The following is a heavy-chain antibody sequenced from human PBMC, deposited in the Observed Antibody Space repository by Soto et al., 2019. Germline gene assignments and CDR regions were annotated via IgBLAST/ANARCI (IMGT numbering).Heavy chain of an antibody. D-gene: IGHD3-16*01. V-gene: IGHV1-18*01. CDR2: INGYTGNT. CDR1: GYTFTSYV. Sequence: ASVKVSCKASGYTFTSYVISWVRQAPAQGLEWMGWINGYTGNTNYAQKFQGRVTMTTDTSTNTAYLDLWTLISDDTAVYYCARSWVTGKGGIDVWGQGTTVTVSS. CDR3: ARSWVTGKGGIDV. J-gene: IGHJ6*02.